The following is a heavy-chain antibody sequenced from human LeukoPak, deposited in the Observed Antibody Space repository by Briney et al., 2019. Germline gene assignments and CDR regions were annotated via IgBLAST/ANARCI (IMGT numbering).Heavy chain of an antibody. J-gene: IGHJ4*02. Sequence: GGSLRLSCAASGFSFSSYWMHWVRQAPGKGLVWVSRINSDGSNTSYADSVKGRFMISRDNAKNTLYLQMNSLRAEDTAVYYCARVVTTSEDWGQGTLVTVSS. V-gene: IGHV3-74*01. CDR1: GFSFSSYW. CDR3: ARVVTTSED. CDR2: INSDGSNT. D-gene: IGHD1-14*01.